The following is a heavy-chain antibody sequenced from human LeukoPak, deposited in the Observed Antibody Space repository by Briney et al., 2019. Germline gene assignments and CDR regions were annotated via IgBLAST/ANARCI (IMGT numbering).Heavy chain of an antibody. CDR3: ARGGAYYYDSSGYYPDNWFDP. Sequence: AGGSLRLSCAASGFTFSSYAMSWVRQAPGKGLEWVSGINWNGGSTGYADSVKGRFTISRDNAKNSLYLQMNSLRAEDTALYHCARGGAYYYDSSGYYPDNWFDPWGQGTLVTVSS. V-gene: IGHV3-20*01. CDR2: INWNGGST. J-gene: IGHJ5*02. D-gene: IGHD3-22*01. CDR1: GFTFSSYA.